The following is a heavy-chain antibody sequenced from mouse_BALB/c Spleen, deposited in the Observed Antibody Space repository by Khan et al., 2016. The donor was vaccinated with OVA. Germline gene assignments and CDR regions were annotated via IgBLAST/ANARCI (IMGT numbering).Heavy chain of an antibody. CDR1: GFSLTSYG. V-gene: IGHV2-9*02. CDR2: IWAGGST. CDR3: ARCFYYGAWFAY. Sequence: QVQLKESGPGLVAPSQTLSITCTVTGFSLTSYGVHWVRQPPGKGLEWLGVIWAGGSTNHNSALMSRLSISKDNSKSQDFLKMHSLQTDDTAMYYCARCFYYGAWFAYWGQGTLVTVSA. J-gene: IGHJ3*01. D-gene: IGHD1-1*01.